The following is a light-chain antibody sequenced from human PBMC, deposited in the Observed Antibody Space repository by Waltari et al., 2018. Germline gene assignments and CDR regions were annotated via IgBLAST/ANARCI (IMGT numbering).Light chain of an antibody. CDR1: SSDVGHYNY. V-gene: IGLV2-8*01. CDR2: EVQ. J-gene: IGLJ3*02. Sequence: QSALTQPPSASGSPGQSVTISCTGTSSDVGHYNYVSWYQQRPGSAPTLIVYEVQKRPSGVPDRLSGSKSGNTAYLTVSGLQREDEAEYFCSAYAGSNNLLFGGGTKLTVL. CDR3: SAYAGSNNLL.